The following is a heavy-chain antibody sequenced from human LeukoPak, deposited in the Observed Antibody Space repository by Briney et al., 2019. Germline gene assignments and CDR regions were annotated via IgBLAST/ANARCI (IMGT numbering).Heavy chain of an antibody. V-gene: IGHV3-23*01. CDR3: ARVGEYYYDSSGYRSRGQEIEGDY. CDR1: GFTFSSYA. J-gene: IGHJ4*02. D-gene: IGHD3-22*01. Sequence: PGGSLRLSCAASGFTFSSYAMSWVRQAPGKGLEWVSAISGSGGSTYYADSVKGRFTISRDNSKNTLYLQMNSLRAEDTAVYYCARVGEYYYDSSGYRSRGQEIEGDYWGQGTLVTVSS. CDR2: ISGSGGST.